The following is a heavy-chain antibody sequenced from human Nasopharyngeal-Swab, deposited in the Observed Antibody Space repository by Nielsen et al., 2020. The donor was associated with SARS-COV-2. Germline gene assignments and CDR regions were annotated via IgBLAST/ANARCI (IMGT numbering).Heavy chain of an antibody. Sequence: SETLSLTCTVSGGSISSYYWTWIRQPPGKGLEWIGYIYYSGSTNYNPSLKSRVTISVDTSKNQFSLRLSSLTAADTVVYYCARIELRYFDGVVSNGWFDPWGQGTLVTVSS. V-gene: IGHV4-59*01. CDR1: GGSISSYY. D-gene: IGHD3-9*01. J-gene: IGHJ5*02. CDR3: ARIELRYFDGVVSNGWFDP. CDR2: IYYSGST.